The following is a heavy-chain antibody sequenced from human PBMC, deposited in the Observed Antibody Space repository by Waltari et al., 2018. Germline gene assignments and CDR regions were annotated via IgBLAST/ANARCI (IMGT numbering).Heavy chain of an antibody. J-gene: IGHJ4*02. D-gene: IGHD1-1*01. Sequence: QLQESGPGLVKPSGTLSLICALSGDSMSTSDYWSWVRQPPGKGLEWIGQVRGDGKTNYNPSFASRVTMSLDTSTYHFALKLTSATAADTALYYCARDRGRGLYLDTWGQGTLVTVSP. CDR1: GDSMSTSDY. V-gene: IGHV4-4*02. CDR3: ARDRGRGLYLDT. CDR2: VRGDGKT.